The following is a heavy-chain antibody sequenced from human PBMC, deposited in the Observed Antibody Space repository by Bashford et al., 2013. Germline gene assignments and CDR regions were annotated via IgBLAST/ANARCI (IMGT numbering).Heavy chain of an antibody. CDR2: IYPGDSDT. CDR1: GYSFTTYW. D-gene: IGHD3-22*01. J-gene: IGHJ3*02. V-gene: IGHV5-51*03. CDR3: ARRGSMIVPDDAFDI. Sequence: GESLKISCKGSGYSFTTYWIGWVRQMPGKGLEWMGIIYPGDSDTRYSPSFQGQVTISVDKSISIAYLQWSSLRASDTAMYYCARRGSMIVPDDAFDIVGPRDNGHRLL.